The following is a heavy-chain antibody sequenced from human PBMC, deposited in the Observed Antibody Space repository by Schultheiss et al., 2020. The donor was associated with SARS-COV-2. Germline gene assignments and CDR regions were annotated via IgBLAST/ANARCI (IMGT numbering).Heavy chain of an antibody. D-gene: IGHD4-23*01. CDR1: GYTFTSYA. V-gene: IGHV1-3*01. CDR3: ARDKGGGNVGDY. J-gene: IGHJ4*02. CDR2: INAGNGNT. Sequence: ASVKVSCKASGYTFTSYAMHWVRQAPGQRLEWMGWINAGNGNTNYAQKLQGRVTITRDTSASTAYMELSSLRSEDTAVYFCARDKGGGNVGDYWGQGTLVTVSS.